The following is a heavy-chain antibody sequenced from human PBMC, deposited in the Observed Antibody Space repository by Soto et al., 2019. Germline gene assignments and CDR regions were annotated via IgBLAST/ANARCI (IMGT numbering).Heavy chain of an antibody. D-gene: IGHD2-2*01. CDR2: INPKNGDT. CDR3: ARETRGTRRFDYMDT. CDR1: CDIFSGHF. Sequence: GASVKVSCKASCDIFSGHFIHWMGQAAGQGREWMGCINPKNGDTHYAQRFQGRVTMTRDTSLNLVHMDLSGLRSDDAAVYYCARETRGTRRFDYMDTWGQGTSVTLAS. J-gene: IGHJ6*03. V-gene: IGHV1-2*02.